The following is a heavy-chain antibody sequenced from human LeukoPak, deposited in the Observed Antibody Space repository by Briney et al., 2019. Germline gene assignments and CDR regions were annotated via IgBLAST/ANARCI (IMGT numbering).Heavy chain of an antibody. CDR3: AREDPGYSSGPLDY. Sequence: PGGSLRLSCAASGFTFSDYYMSWIRQAPGKGLEWVSSISSSSSYIYYADSVKGRFTISRDNAKNSLYLQMNSLRAEDTAVYYCAREDPGYSSGPLDYWGQGTLVTVSS. V-gene: IGHV3-11*06. CDR1: GFTFSDYY. J-gene: IGHJ4*02. CDR2: ISSSSSYI. D-gene: IGHD6-19*01.